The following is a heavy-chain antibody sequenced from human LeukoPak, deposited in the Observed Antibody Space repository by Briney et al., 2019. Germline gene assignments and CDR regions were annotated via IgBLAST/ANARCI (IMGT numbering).Heavy chain of an antibody. CDR1: GFTFSSYD. V-gene: IGHV3-13*01. J-gene: IGHJ3*02. CDR2: IGTAGDT. D-gene: IGHD5-12*01. Sequence: PGGSLRLSCAASGFTFSSYDMHWVRQATGKGLEWVSAIGTAGDTYYPGSVKGRFTISRENAKNSLYLQMNNLRAGDTAVYYCARLGYDYDAFDIWGQGTMVTVSS. CDR3: ARLGYDYDAFDI.